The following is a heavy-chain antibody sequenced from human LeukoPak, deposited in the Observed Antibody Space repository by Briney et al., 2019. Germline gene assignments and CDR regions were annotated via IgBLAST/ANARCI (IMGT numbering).Heavy chain of an antibody. CDR2: IYYIGST. J-gene: IGHJ4*02. CDR1: GDSIRSSPYY. CDR3: ARLNSDYYGSGTHFDY. Sequence: SETLSLTCTVSGDSIRSSPYYWGWVRQPPGKGLEWIGSIYYIGSTHYNPSLKSRVTISVDTSKNQFSLKLSSVTAADTAVYYCARLNSDYYGSGTHFDYWGQGTLVTVSS. V-gene: IGHV4-39*01. D-gene: IGHD3-10*01.